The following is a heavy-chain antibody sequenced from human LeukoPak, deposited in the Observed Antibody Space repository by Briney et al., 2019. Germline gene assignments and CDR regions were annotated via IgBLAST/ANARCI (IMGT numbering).Heavy chain of an antibody. V-gene: IGHV1-46*01. CDR1: GYTFTSYY. CDR3: ARWDYYDSSGYLGHFDY. D-gene: IGHD3-22*01. CDR2: INPSGGST. J-gene: IGHJ4*02. Sequence: ASVQVSCQASGYTFTSYYMHWVRQAPGQGLEWMGIINPSGGSTSYAQKFQGRVTMTRDTSTSTVYMELSSLRSEDTAVYYCARWDYYDSSGYLGHFDYWGQGTLVTVSS.